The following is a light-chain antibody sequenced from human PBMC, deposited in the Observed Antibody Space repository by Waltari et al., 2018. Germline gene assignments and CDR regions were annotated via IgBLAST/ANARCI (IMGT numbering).Light chain of an antibody. CDR1: SGHSSNV. CDR3: QTGGHGTWV. J-gene: IGLJ3*02. CDR2: VNSDGSH. Sequence: QLVLTQSPSASASLGASVKLTCTLSSGHSSNVIAWLQQQPEKGPRYLMKVNSDGSHSKGDELPDRFSGSSSGAERNLTIASLQSEDEADYYCQTGGHGTWVFGGGTKLTIL. V-gene: IGLV4-69*01.